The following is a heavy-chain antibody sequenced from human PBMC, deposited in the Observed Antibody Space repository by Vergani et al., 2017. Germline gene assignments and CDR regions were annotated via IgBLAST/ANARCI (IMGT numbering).Heavy chain of an antibody. V-gene: IGHV4-4*02. CDR2: IYRSGST. J-gene: IGHJ3*02. Sequence: QVQLQESGPGLVKPSGTLSLTCAVSGDSISSRNWWSWVRQPPGKGLEWIGEIYRSGSTDYNPALKSRVNISVDKSKNQFSLKLSSVTAADTAVYYCARSTYPGRAFDMWGQGTLVTVSS. CDR3: ARSTYPGRAFDM. CDR1: GDSISSRNW.